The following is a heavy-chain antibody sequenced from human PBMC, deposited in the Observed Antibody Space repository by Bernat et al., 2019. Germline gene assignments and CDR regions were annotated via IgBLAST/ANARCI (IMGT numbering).Heavy chain of an antibody. D-gene: IGHD6-6*01. CDR3: AREKYSSSAYYYYYGMDV. J-gene: IGHJ6*02. CDR2: IYHSGST. CDR1: GGSISSSNW. Sequence: QVQPQESGPGLVKPSGTLSLTCAVSGGSISSSNWWSWVRQPPGKGLEWIGEIYHSGSTNYNPSLKSRVTISVDKSKNQFSLKLSSVTAADTAVYYCAREKYSSSAYYYYYGMDVWGQGTTVTFSS. V-gene: IGHV4-4*02.